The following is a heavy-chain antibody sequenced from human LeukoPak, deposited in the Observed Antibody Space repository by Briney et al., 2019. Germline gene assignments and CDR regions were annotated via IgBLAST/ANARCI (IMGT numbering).Heavy chain of an antibody. V-gene: IGHV3-30*04. D-gene: IGHD5-12*01. Sequence: GGSLRLSCAASGFTFSTYAMHWVRQAPGKGLEWVAVISYDGSSKYYADSVKGRFTISRDNSKNTLYLQMNSLRAEDTAVYYCAKVVYSGYVFYFDYWGQGTLVTVSS. CDR3: AKVVYSGYVFYFDY. CDR1: GFTFSTYA. J-gene: IGHJ4*02. CDR2: ISYDGSSK.